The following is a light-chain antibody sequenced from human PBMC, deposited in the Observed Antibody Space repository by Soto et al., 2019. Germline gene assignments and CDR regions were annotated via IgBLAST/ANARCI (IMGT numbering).Light chain of an antibody. V-gene: IGKV1-39*01. CDR1: QSISSD. J-gene: IGKJ1*01. Sequence: DIPMTQSAYSLSASVGARAPIPCRASQSISSDLNWYQQKPGKAPKIRIYAASSLQSGVPSRISGRGCRTYFTLTISRMQPEDFATYYCQQRYTTWTFGQGTNVDIK. CDR2: AAS. CDR3: QQRYTTWT.